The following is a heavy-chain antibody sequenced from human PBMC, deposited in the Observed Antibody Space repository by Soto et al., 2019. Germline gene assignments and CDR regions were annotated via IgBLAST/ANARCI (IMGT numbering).Heavy chain of an antibody. Sequence: GGSLRLSCAASGFTFSSYAMSWVRQAPGKGLEWVSAIIGSGVSTYYADSVKGRFTISRDNSKNTLYLQMNSLRAEDTAVFYCAKSPGMYYYDSSGYYHYDYWGQGTLVTVSS. V-gene: IGHV3-23*01. CDR1: GFTFSSYA. CDR3: AKSPGMYYYDSSGYYHYDY. J-gene: IGHJ4*02. CDR2: IIGSGVST. D-gene: IGHD3-22*01.